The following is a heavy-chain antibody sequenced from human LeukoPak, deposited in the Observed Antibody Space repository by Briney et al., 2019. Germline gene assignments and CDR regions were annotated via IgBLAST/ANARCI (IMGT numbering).Heavy chain of an antibody. V-gene: IGHV1-2*02. CDR3: ARDTYYYDSSGYPGV. J-gene: IGHJ3*01. Sequence: GASVKVSCKASGYTFTGYYMHWVRQAPGQGLEWMGWINPNSGGTNYAQKFRGRVTMTRDTSISTAYMELSRLRSDDTAVYYCARDTYYYDSSGYPGVWGQGTMVTVSS. CDR1: GYTFTGYY. D-gene: IGHD3-22*01. CDR2: INPNSGGT.